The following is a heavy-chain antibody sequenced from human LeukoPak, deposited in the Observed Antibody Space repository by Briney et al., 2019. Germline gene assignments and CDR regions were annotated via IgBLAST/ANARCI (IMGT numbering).Heavy chain of an antibody. V-gene: IGHV3-74*01. J-gene: IGHJ6*02. D-gene: IGHD3-22*01. CDR1: GFTFSSYW. CDR3: ARPHYYDSSGYYPYYYYYGMDV. Sequence: PGGSLRLSCAASGFTFSSYWMHWVRQAPGKWLVWVSRINSDGSSTSYADSVKGRFTISRDNAKNTLYLQMNSLRAEDTAVYYCARPHYYDSSGYYPYYYYYGMDVWGQGTTVTVSS. CDR2: INSDGSST.